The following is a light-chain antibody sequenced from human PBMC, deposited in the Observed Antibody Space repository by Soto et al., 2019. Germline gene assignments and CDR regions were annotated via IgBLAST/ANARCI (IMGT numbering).Light chain of an antibody. V-gene: IGKV1-9*01. CDR3: QQLNGYQLA. J-gene: IGKJ4*01. CDR2: SAS. Sequence: DIQLTQSPSFLSAFVGDTVTITCRDSQAMSTYLAWYQQKPGKVPKLLIRSASTLQSGVPPRFSGGGSGTEFTLTITTLQPDDSGIYYCQQLNGYQLAFGEGTKV. CDR1: QAMSTY.